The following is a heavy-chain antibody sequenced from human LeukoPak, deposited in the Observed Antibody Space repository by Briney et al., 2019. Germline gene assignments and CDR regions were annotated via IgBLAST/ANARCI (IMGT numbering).Heavy chain of an antibody. CDR2: INHSGST. D-gene: IGHD3-10*01. CDR3: ARASSCYGSGKNYFDY. Sequence: SETLSLTCAVYGGSFSGYCWSWIRQPPGKGLEWIGEINHSGSTNYNPSLKGRVTMSVDTSKNQFSLKLSSVTAADTAVYYCARASSCYGSGKNYFDYWGQGTLVTVSS. J-gene: IGHJ4*02. V-gene: IGHV4-34*01. CDR1: GGSFSGYC.